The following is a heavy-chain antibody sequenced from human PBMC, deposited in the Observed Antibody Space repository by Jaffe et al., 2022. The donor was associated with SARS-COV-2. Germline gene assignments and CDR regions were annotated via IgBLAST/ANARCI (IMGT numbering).Heavy chain of an antibody. CDR1: GYSFTTYW. J-gene: IGHJ5*02. CDR2: IYPDNSDT. CDR3: ARHVSSSETYGRRLDP. D-gene: IGHD3-22*01. V-gene: IGHV5-51*01. Sequence: EVQLVQSGAEVKKPGDSLKISCKASGYSFTTYWIGWVRQMPGKGLECMGIIYPDNSDTRYSPSFQGQVTISVDKSFSTAYLQWSSLKASDTAMYYCARHVSSSETYGRRLDPWGQGTLVTVSS.